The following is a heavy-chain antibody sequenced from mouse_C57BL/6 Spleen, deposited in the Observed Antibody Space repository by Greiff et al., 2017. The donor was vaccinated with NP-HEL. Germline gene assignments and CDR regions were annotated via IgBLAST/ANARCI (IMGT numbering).Heavy chain of an antibody. Sequence: VQLQQSGAELVRPGTSVKVSCKASGYAFTNYLIEWVKQRPGQGLEWIGVINPGSGGTNYNEKFKGKATLTADKSSSTAYMQLSSLTSEDSAVYVCARCGSNYWYFDVWGTGTTVTVSS. CDR2: INPGSGGT. J-gene: IGHJ1*03. CDR3: ARCGSNYWYFDV. D-gene: IGHD2-5*01. CDR1: GYAFTNYL. V-gene: IGHV1-54*01.